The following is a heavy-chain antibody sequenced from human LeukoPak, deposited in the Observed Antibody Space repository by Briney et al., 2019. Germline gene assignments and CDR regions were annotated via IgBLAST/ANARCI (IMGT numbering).Heavy chain of an antibody. CDR1: GGSISSYY. CDR2: IYYSGST. CDR3: ARDKLIAARPYALDI. V-gene: IGHV4-59*01. Sequence: SETLSLTCTVSGGSISSYYWSWIRQPPGKGLEWIGYIYYSGSTNYNPSLKSRVTISVDTSKNQFSLKLSSVTAADTAVYYCARDKLIAARPYALDIWGQGTMVTVSS. J-gene: IGHJ3*02. D-gene: IGHD6-6*01.